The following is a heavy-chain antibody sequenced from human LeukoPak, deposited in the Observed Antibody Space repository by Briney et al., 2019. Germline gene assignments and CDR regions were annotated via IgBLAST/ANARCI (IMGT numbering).Heavy chain of an antibody. CDR2: TLHTGRT. J-gene: IGHJ4*02. V-gene: IGHV4-30-2*01. D-gene: IGHD1-26*01. CDR1: GVSISSGGYY. Sequence: SQTLSLTCTVSGVSISSGGYYWSWIRQPPGRGLEWIGYTLHTGRTYYNPPLKSRVTISVDRSKNQFSLKVSSVTAADTAVYYCARVRGQWELLPDFDYWGQGTLVTVSS. CDR3: ARVRGQWELLPDFDY.